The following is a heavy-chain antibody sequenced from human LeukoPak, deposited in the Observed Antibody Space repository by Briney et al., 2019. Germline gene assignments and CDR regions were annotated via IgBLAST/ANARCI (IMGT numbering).Heavy chain of an antibody. D-gene: IGHD2-2*01. CDR1: GYTFTSYG. J-gene: IGHJ5*02. CDR2: ISAYNGNT. V-gene: IGHV1-18*01. Sequence: ASVKVSCKASGYTFTSYGISWVRQAPGQGLEWMGWISAYNGNTNYAQKLQGRVTMTTDTSTSTAYMELRSLRSDDTAVYYCARVPNCSSTSCPYNWFDPWGQGTLVTVSS. CDR3: ARVPNCSSTSCPYNWFDP.